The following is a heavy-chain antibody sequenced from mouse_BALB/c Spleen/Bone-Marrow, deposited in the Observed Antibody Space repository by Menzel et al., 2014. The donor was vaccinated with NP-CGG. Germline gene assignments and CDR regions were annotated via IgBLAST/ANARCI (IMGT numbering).Heavy chain of an antibody. CDR3: ARNPHANYSIDQ. CDR1: GFSLTSYG. D-gene: IGHD2-1*01. CDR2: IWSDGNT. J-gene: IGHJ4*01. Sequence: QVQLKHSGAGLVAPSQSLSDTCTVSGFSLTSYGVHWVRQPPGKGLEWLVVIWSDGNTTYNSALKSRLSISKDNSKSQVFLKMNSLQTYDTAMYYGARNPHANYSIDQCGQGSSVDVST. V-gene: IGHV2-6*02.